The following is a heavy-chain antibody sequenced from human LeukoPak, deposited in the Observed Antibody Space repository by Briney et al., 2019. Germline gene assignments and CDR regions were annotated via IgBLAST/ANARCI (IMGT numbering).Heavy chain of an antibody. Sequence: VGSLRLSCEVSGFSFSSYAMGWVRQAPGKGLEWVSLITGSGGTTYYADSVKGRFTISRDNSKDTLYLQMNSLRAEDTAVYYCAKEMVRGVILDWGQGTLVTVPS. D-gene: IGHD3-10*01. CDR3: AKEMVRGVILD. CDR1: GFSFSSYA. CDR2: ITGSGGTT. V-gene: IGHV3-23*01. J-gene: IGHJ4*02.